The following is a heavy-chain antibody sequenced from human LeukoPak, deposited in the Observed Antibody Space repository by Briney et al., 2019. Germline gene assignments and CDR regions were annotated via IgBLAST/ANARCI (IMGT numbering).Heavy chain of an antibody. CDR3: ARGVRIAVAGNIDY. V-gene: IGHV3-30*19. CDR1: GFTFSNYG. D-gene: IGHD6-19*01. CDR2: ISYDGSNR. Sequence: PGGSLRLSCAASGFTFSNYGMHWVRQAPGKGLEWEAAISYDGSNRKYADSVKGRFTISRDNSKNTLYLQMNSLRAEDTAVYYCARGVRIAVAGNIDYWGQGTLVTVSS. J-gene: IGHJ4*02.